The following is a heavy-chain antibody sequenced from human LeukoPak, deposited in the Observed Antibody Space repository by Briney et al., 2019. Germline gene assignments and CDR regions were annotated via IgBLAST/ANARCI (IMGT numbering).Heavy chain of an antibody. CDR2: ISHSDDST. CDR1: GFTFSSYG. CDR3: AKGTGNYWYFDL. J-gene: IGHJ2*01. V-gene: IGHV3-23*01. Sequence: PGGSLRLSCAASGFTFSSYGMTWVRQAPGKGLEWVSSISHSDDSTYYADSVKGRFTISRDNSKNTLYLQMNSLRAEDTAVYYCAKGTGNYWYFDLWGRGTLVTVSS. D-gene: IGHD3/OR15-3a*01.